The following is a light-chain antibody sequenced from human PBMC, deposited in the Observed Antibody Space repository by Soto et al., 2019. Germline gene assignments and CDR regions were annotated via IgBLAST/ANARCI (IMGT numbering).Light chain of an antibody. CDR3: QQYGSSPPYT. CDR2: GSS. CDR1: QSVSNNY. Sequence: EVVLTQSPGTLSLSPGERATLSCRASQSVSNNYVAWYQQKPGQAPRPLIFGSSDRATGIPDRFSGSGSGTDFTLTISRLEPEDFAVYYCQQYGSSPPYTFGQGTKLEIK. V-gene: IGKV3-20*01. J-gene: IGKJ2*01.